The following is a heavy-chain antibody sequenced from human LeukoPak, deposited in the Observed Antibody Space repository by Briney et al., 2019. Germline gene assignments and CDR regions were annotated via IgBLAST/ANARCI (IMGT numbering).Heavy chain of an antibody. J-gene: IGHJ4*02. CDR2: IRYDGSNK. CDR1: GFTFSSYG. V-gene: IGHV3-30*02. Sequence: PGGSLRLSCAASGFTFSSYGMHWVRQAPGKGLEWVAFIRYDGSNKYYADSVKGRFTISRDNSKNTLYLQMNSLRGEDTAVYYCAKDHPYYVDYWGQGTLVTVSS. CDR3: AKDHPYYVDY.